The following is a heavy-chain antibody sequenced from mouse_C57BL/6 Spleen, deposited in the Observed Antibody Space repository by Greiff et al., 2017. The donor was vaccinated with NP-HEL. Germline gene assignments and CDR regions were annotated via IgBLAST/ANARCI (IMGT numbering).Heavy chain of an antibody. V-gene: IGHV1-55*01. Sequence: LQQPGAELVKPGASVKMSCKASGYTFTSYWITWVQQRPGQGLEWIGDIYPGSGSTNYNEKFKSKATLTVDTSSSTAYMQLSSLTSEDSAVYYCAREGITTVVATKGYFDYWGQGTTLTVAS. CDR3: AREGITTVVATKGYFDY. D-gene: IGHD1-1*01. CDR1: GYTFTSYW. J-gene: IGHJ2*01. CDR2: IYPGSGST.